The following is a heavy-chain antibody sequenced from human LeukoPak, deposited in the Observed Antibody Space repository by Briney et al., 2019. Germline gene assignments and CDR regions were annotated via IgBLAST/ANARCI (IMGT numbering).Heavy chain of an antibody. CDR3: AKDRYGSGSMLLDY. J-gene: IGHJ4*02. CDR1: GFTFSSYG. CDR2: ISGSGSST. D-gene: IGHD3-10*01. Sequence: PGGSLRLSCAASGFTFSSYGMHWVRQAPGKGLEWVSAISGSGSSTYYADSVKGRFTISRDNSKNTLYLQMNSLRAEDTAVYYCAKDRYGSGSMLLDYWGQGTLVTVSS. V-gene: IGHV3-23*01.